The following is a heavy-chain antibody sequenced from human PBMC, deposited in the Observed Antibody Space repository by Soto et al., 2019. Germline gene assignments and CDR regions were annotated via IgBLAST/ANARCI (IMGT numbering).Heavy chain of an antibody. CDR1: GGTFSSYA. D-gene: IGHD3-22*01. CDR2: IIPIFGTA. Sequence: GASVKVSCKASGGTFSSYAISWVRQAPGQGLEWMGGIIPIFGTANYAQKFQGRVTITADKSTSTAYMELSSLRSEDTAVYYCARDLDSSGYYYPPTPYYYGMDVWGQGTTVTVSS. CDR3: ARDLDSSGYYYPPTPYYYGMDV. V-gene: IGHV1-69*06. J-gene: IGHJ6*02.